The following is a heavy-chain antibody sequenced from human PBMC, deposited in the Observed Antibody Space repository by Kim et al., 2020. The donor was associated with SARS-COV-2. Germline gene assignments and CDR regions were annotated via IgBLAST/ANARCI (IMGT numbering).Heavy chain of an antibody. V-gene: IGHV3-15*01. J-gene: IGHJ6*02. D-gene: IGHD2-21*02. CDR3: TSDLGDYWGGDCYSRV. Sequence: PVKGRFTISREDSKNTLYLQMNGLKTEDTAVYYCTSDLGDYWGGDCYSRVWGQGTTVTVSS.